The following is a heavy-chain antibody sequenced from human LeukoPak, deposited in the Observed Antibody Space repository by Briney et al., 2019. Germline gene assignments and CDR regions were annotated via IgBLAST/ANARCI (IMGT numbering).Heavy chain of an antibody. Sequence: ASVKVSCKASGGTFSSYAISGVRQAPGQGLEWMGGIIPIFGTANYAQKFQGRVTITADESTSTAYMELSSLRSEDTAVYYCAREGGYSSGWYATDAFDIWGQGTMVTVSS. CDR1: GGTFSSYA. D-gene: IGHD6-19*01. CDR3: AREGGYSSGWYATDAFDI. V-gene: IGHV1-69*13. CDR2: IIPIFGTA. J-gene: IGHJ3*02.